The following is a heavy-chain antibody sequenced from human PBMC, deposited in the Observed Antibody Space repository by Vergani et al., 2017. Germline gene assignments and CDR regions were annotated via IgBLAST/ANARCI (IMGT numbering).Heavy chain of an antibody. CDR3: AHSWNFGRRDWFDS. D-gene: IGHD1-26*01. V-gene: IGHV1-2*02. CDR1: ESIFSDYN. Sequence: QVQLMQSGPVMKKPGGSMKVSCQASESIFSDYNIHWVRQAPGQGLQWMGWISPKTGDTDYLQRFQDRITMTRDASTKTVYLKMTRLTSDDTAIYYCAHSWNFGRRDWFDSWGPGTLVTVSS. CDR2: ISPKTGDT. J-gene: IGHJ5*01.